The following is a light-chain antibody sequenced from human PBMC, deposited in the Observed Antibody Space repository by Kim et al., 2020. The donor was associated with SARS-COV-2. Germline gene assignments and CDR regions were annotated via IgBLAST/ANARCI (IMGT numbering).Light chain of an antibody. V-gene: IGLV4-69*01. J-gene: IGLJ3*02. Sequence: SVKLTCTQSSGHSSSANAWHQQQQEKGPRYLMKLNSDGSHSKGDGIPDRFSGSSSGAERYLTISSLQSEDEADYYCQTWGTGIRVFGGGTQLTVL. CDR1: SGHSSSA. CDR3: QTWGTGIRV. CDR2: LNSDGSH.